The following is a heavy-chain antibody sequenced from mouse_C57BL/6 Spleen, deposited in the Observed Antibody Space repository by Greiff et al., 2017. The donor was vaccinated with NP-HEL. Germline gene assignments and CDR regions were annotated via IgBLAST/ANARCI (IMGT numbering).Heavy chain of an antibody. CDR2: INPSSGYT. V-gene: IGHV1-4*01. Sequence: VQLQQSGADLARPGASVKMSCKASGYTFTSYTMHWVKQRPGQGLEWIGYINPSSGYTKYNQKFKDKATLTADKSSSTSYMQLSSLTSEDSAVYYCASNWFAYWGQGTLVTVSA. CDR3: ASNWFAY. J-gene: IGHJ3*01. CDR1: GYTFTSYT.